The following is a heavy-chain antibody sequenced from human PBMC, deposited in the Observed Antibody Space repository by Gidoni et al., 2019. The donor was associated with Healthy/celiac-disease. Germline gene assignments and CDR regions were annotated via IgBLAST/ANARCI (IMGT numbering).Heavy chain of an antibody. D-gene: IGHD4-17*01. Sequence: EVQLVESGGGLIQPGGSLRLSCEDAGFTVSSNYMSWVLQAPGKGLYWFSVIYSGGSTYYADSVKGRFTISRDNSKNTLYLQMNSLRAEDTAVYYCARAWVTTYAYDIWGQGTMVTVSS. V-gene: IGHV3-53*01. J-gene: IGHJ3*02. CDR1: GFTVSSNY. CDR2: IYSGGST. CDR3: ARAWVTTYAYDI.